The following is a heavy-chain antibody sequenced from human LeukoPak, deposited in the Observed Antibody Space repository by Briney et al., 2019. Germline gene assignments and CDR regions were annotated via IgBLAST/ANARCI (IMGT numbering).Heavy chain of an antibody. CDR1: RFTFSSYS. D-gene: IGHD2-21*02. J-gene: IGHJ1*01. CDR2: ICSSSSTI. V-gene: IGHV3-48*01. Sequence: PLGSLRDSSAAPRFTFSSYSMNSVRPAPRERLGWGSYICSSSSTIYDADAVKGRFIICRDNAKNSLYLQMNSLRAEDTAVYYCARDAAYCGGDCYSEYFQHWGQGTLVTVSS. CDR3: ARDAAYCGGDCYSEYFQH.